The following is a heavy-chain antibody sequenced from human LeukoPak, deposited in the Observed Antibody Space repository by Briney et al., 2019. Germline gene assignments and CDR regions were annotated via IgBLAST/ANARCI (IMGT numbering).Heavy chain of an antibody. CDR3: ATHPYSSNWYSPDY. CDR2: VYTSGST. D-gene: IGHD6-13*01. J-gene: IGHJ4*02. V-gene: IGHV4-61*02. Sequence: SETLSLTCTVSGGSISSGSYYWSWIRQPAGKGLEWIGRVYTSGSTNYNPSLKSRVTISVDTSKNQFSLNLSSVTAADTAVYYCATHPYSSNWYSPDYWGQGTLVTVSS. CDR1: GGSISSGSYY.